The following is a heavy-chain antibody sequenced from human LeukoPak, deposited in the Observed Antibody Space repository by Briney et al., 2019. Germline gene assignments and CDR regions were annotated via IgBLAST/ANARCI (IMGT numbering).Heavy chain of an antibody. V-gene: IGHV1-69*06. Sequence: GASVKVSCKASGGTFSSYAISWVRQAPGQGLEWMGGIIPIFGTANYAQKFQGRVTITADKSTSTAYMELSSLRSEDTAVYYCARGGYCRGGSCYMLGDYYGMDVWGKGTTVTVSS. CDR3: ARGGYCRGGSCYMLGDYYGMDV. CDR2: IIPIFGTA. D-gene: IGHD2-15*01. J-gene: IGHJ6*04. CDR1: GGTFSSYA.